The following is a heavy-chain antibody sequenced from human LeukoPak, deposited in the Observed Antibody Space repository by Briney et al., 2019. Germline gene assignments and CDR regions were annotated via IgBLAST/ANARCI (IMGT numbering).Heavy chain of an antibody. Sequence: SETLSLTCTVSGGSISSYYWSWIRQPPGKGLEWIGYMYYSGNTYYNPSLKSRVTISVDTSKNQFSLKLTSVTAADTAVYYCARAIEVGAMTPFDYWGQGTLVTVSS. CDR3: ARAIEVGAMTPFDY. CDR2: MYYSGNT. CDR1: GGSISSYY. D-gene: IGHD1-26*01. J-gene: IGHJ4*02. V-gene: IGHV4-59*08.